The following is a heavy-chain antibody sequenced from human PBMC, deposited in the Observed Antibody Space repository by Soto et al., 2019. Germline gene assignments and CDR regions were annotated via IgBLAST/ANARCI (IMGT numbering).Heavy chain of an antibody. J-gene: IGHJ4*02. CDR3: ARDRPLYSNYVERPYDD. V-gene: IGHV1-18*01. Sequence: ASVKVSCKASGYTFTSYGISWVRQAPGQGLEWMGWISAYNGNTNYAQKLQGRVTMTTDTSTSTAYMELRSLRSDDTAVYYCARDRPLYSNYVERPYDDWGQGTLVTVSS. D-gene: IGHD4-4*01. CDR1: GYTFTSYG. CDR2: ISAYNGNT.